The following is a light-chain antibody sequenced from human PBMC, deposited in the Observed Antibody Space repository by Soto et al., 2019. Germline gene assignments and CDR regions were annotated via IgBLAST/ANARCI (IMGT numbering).Light chain of an antibody. CDR3: QQYGALPPT. Sequence: EIVLTQFPGALSLSPGERVTLSCRASQTVSNTYLAWYQQKSRQAPKFLIYGASNRATGIPDRFSGSGSGTDFTLTISRLEPEDFAVYYCQQYGALPPTFGGGTKVEIK. CDR1: QTVSNTY. V-gene: IGKV3-20*01. CDR2: GAS. J-gene: IGKJ4*01.